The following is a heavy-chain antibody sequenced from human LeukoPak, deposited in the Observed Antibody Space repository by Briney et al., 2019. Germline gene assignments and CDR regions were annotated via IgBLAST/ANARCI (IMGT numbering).Heavy chain of an antibody. V-gene: IGHV4-34*01. CDR1: GGSFSGYY. Sequence: PSETLSLTCAVYGGSFSGYYWSWIRQPPGKGLEWIGEINHSGSTNYNPSLKSRVTISVDTSKNQFSLKLSSVTAADTAVYYCAGHSRITMVRGAKGAFDIWGQGTMVTVSS. D-gene: IGHD3-10*01. CDR2: INHSGST. CDR3: AGHSRITMVRGAKGAFDI. J-gene: IGHJ3*02.